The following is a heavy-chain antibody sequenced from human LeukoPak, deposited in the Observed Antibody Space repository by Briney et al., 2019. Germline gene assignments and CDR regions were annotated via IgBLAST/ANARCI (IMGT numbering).Heavy chain of an antibody. V-gene: IGHV3-11*06. Sequence: GGSLRLSCAASGFTFSSYAMSWVRQAPGKGLEWVSYISSGSTYTNYGDAVKGRFIISRDNAKNSLYLQVNSLRAEDTAVYYCARVSSSSTNYFDSWGQGTLVTVSS. J-gene: IGHJ4*02. CDR2: ISSGSTYT. CDR1: GFTFSSYA. CDR3: ARVSSSSTNYFDS. D-gene: IGHD6-19*01.